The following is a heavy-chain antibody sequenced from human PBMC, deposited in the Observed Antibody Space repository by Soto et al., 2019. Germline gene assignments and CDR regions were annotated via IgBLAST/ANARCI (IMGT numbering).Heavy chain of an antibody. V-gene: IGHV3-33*01. Sequence: QVQLVESGGGVVQPGRSLRLSCAASGFTFSSYGMHWVRQAPGKGLEWVAVIWYDGSNKYYADSVKGRFTISRDNSKNTLYLQMTSLRAEDTAVYYCAALSPGYYFDYWGQGTLVTVSS. CDR2: IWYDGSNK. D-gene: IGHD3-10*01. CDR3: AALSPGYYFDY. J-gene: IGHJ4*02. CDR1: GFTFSSYG.